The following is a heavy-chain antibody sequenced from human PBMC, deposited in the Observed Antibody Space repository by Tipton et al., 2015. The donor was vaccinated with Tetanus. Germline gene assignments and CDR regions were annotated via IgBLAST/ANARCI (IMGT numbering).Heavy chain of an antibody. CDR1: GASISDKKYY. CDR2: ILYGKST. D-gene: IGHD3-3*01. V-gene: IGHV4-61*05. Sequence: LRLSCTVSGASISDKKYYWGWIRQAPGKGLEYIGYILYGKSTHYNPSLKSRLTMSGDPAKNQFSLRLSSVTAADTAVYYCARIHDFWSGYFDFWGQGTLVTVS. CDR3: ARIHDFWSGYFDF. J-gene: IGHJ4*02.